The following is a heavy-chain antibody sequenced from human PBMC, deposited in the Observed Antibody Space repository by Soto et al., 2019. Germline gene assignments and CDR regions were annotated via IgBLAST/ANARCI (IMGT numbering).Heavy chain of an antibody. Sequence: QVQLVESGGGVVQRGGSLRLSCAASGFTFSSYPMHWVRQAPGKGLEWVAGIGHDGRATHLADSVEGRFTISRDNPKNTLYLQMDSLRPDDTAVYYCAREDGSSGHAGTVQLWGQGTLVAVSS. J-gene: IGHJ1*01. CDR2: IGHDGRAT. CDR3: AREDGSSGHAGTVQL. D-gene: IGHD6-19*01. CDR1: GFTFSSYP. V-gene: IGHV3-30*04.